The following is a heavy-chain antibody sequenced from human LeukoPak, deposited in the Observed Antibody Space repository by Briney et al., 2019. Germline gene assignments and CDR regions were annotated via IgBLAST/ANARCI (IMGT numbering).Heavy chain of an antibody. V-gene: IGHV4-4*07. CDR3: ARDVISYYYDSTGSPIGSHFDY. CDR2: IYTSGST. D-gene: IGHD3-22*01. Sequence: PSETLSLTCTVSGGSISSYYWSWIRQPAGKGLEWIGRIYTSGSTNYNPSLKSRVTMSVDTSKNQFSLKLSSVTAADTAVYYCARDVISYYYDSTGSPIGSHFDYWGQGTLVTVSS. CDR1: GGSISSYY. J-gene: IGHJ4*02.